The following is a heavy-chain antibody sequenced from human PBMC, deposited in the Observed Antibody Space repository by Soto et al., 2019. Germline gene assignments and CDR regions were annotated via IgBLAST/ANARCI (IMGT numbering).Heavy chain of an antibody. Sequence: ASVKVSCKASGYTFTSYGISWARQAPRQGLEWMGWISAYNGNTNYAQKLQGRVTMTTDTSTSTAYMELRSLRSDDTAVYYCARDHRLSYYDSSGYVSFDYLGQGTLVTVSS. CDR3: ARDHRLSYYDSSGYVSFDY. CDR1: GYTFTSYG. D-gene: IGHD3-22*01. V-gene: IGHV1-18*01. CDR2: ISAYNGNT. J-gene: IGHJ4*02.